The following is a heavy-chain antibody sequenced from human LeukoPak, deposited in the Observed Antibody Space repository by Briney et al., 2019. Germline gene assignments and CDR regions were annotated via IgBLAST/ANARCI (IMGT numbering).Heavy chain of an antibody. CDR3: ARASQHCSSTSCYGRDYYYYYYMDV. J-gene: IGHJ6*03. V-gene: IGHV1-69*13. CDR2: IIPIFGTA. Sequence: LVKVSCKASGGTFSSYAISWVRQAPGQGLEWMGWIIPIFGTANYAQKFQGRVTITADESTSTAYMELSSLRSEDTAVYYCARASQHCSSTSCYGRDYYYYYYMDVWGKGTTVTVSS. D-gene: IGHD2-2*01. CDR1: GGTFSSYA.